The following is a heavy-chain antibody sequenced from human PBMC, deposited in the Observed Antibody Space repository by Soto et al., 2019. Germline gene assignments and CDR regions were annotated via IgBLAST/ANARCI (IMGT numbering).Heavy chain of an antibody. CDR1: GFTFDDYA. J-gene: IGHJ4*02. Sequence: EVQLVESGGGLVQPGRSLRLSCAASGFTFDDYAMHWVRQAPGKGLEWVSGISWNSGSIGYADCVKGRFTISRDNAKNSLYLQMNSLRAEDTALYYCAKSIGWGIAAATDYWGQGTLVTVSS. V-gene: IGHV3-9*01. D-gene: IGHD6-13*01. CDR2: ISWNSGSI. CDR3: AKSIGWGIAAATDY.